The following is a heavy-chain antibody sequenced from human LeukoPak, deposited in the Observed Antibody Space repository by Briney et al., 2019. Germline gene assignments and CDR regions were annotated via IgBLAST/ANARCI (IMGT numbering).Heavy chain of an antibody. D-gene: IGHD6-6*01. V-gene: IGHV3-20*04. CDR3: AREQYSSSSPYFDY. CDR2: INWNGGST. CDR1: GFTFDDYG. J-gene: IGHJ4*02. Sequence: GGSLRLPCAASGFTFDDYGMSWVRQAPGKGLEWVSGINWNGGSTGYADSVKGRFTISRDNAKNPLYLQMNSLRAEDTALYYCAREQYSSSSPYFDYWGQGTLVTVSS.